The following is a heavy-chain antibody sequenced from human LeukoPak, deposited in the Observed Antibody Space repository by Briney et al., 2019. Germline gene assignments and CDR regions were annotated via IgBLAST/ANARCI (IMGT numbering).Heavy chain of an antibody. CDR3: AREVVVIANFDY. V-gene: IGHV1-18*01. J-gene: IGHJ4*02. CDR2: ISAYNGNT. Sequence: ASVKVSCKASGGTFSSYAISWVRQAPGQGLEWMGWISAYNGNTNYAQKLQGRVTMTTDTSTSTAYMELRSLRSDDTAVYYCAREVVVIANFDYWGQGTLVTVSS. CDR1: GGTFSSYA. D-gene: IGHD2-2*01.